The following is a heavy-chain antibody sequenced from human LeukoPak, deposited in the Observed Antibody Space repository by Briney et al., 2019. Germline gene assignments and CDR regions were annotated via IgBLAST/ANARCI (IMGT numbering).Heavy chain of an antibody. CDR3: AKGRSGRSRREYFDL. Sequence: PGGSLGLSCAASGFTFSSYAMSWVRQAPGKGLEWVSAISGSGGSKYYPDSVKGRFTISRDNSKNTLYLQMNSLRAEDTAVYYCAKGRSGRSRREYFDLWGRGTLVTVSS. D-gene: IGHD6-19*01. V-gene: IGHV3-23*01. J-gene: IGHJ2*01. CDR2: ISGSGGSK. CDR1: GFTFSSYA.